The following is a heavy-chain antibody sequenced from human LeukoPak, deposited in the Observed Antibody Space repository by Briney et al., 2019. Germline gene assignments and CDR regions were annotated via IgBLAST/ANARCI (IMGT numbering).Heavy chain of an antibody. CDR2: IYYSGST. D-gene: IGHD3-10*01. CDR1: GGSISTYY. CDR3: ARTSGTVYYYGMDV. Sequence: PSETLSLTCAVSGGSISTYYWSWIRQPPGKGVEWGGDIYYSGSTKYNPPLKRRVTISVDTSKNQFSLKLSSVTAADTAVYYCARTSGTVYYYGMDVWGQGTTVTVSS. J-gene: IGHJ6*02. V-gene: IGHV4-59*01.